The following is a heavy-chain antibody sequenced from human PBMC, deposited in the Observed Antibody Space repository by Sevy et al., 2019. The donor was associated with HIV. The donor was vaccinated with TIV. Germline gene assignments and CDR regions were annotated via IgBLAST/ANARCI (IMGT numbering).Heavy chain of an antibody. CDR1: GGSISDHY. CDR2: FYYGSGTT. V-gene: IGHV4-59*08. Sequence: SETLSLTCTVSGGSISDHYWSWIRQPPGKGLEWIGYFYYGSGTTNYNPSLKSLVTISIDTSKNQFSLKVSSVTAADTAGYYCARQDATLTTLYAFHIWGQGTMVTVSS. CDR3: ARQDATLTTLYAFHI. J-gene: IGHJ3*02. D-gene: IGHD4-4*01.